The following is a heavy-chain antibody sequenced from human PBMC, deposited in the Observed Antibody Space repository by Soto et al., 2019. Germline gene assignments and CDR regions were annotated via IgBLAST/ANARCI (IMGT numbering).Heavy chain of an antibody. V-gene: IGHV4-59*08. CDR2: IHYSGST. CDR3: ASHSYYSIPLRFDP. Sequence: QVQLQESGPGLVQPSETLSLTCTVSGGSITGYYWSWIRQPPGKGPEWIGNIHYSGSTNYNPSLKSRVTISVDTSKNQFSLRLSSVTAAETAVYYCASHSYYSIPLRFDPWGQGTLVTVSS. J-gene: IGHJ5*02. CDR1: GGSITGYY. D-gene: IGHD4-4*01.